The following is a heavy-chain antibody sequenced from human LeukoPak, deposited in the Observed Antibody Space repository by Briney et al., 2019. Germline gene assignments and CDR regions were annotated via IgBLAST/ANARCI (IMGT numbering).Heavy chain of an antibody. Sequence: GGSLRLSCAASGFTFSNYGMHWVRQAPGKGLEWVAVISYDGSNKYYADSVKGRFTISRDNSKNTLYLQMNSLRAEDTAVYYCASLRGYSFPAPGYWGQGTLVTFSS. CDR1: GFTFSNYG. D-gene: IGHD5-18*01. V-gene: IGHV3-30*03. J-gene: IGHJ4*02. CDR2: ISYDGSNK. CDR3: ASLRGYSFPAPGY.